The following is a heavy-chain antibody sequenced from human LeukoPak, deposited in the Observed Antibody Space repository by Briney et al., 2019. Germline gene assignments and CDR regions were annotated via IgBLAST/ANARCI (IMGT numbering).Heavy chain of an antibody. CDR3: AKAPFYYYGSGSPQGMDV. J-gene: IGHJ6*02. Sequence: GGSLRLSCAASGFTFSSYAMSWVRQAPGKGLEWVSAISGSGGSTYYADSVKGRFTISRDNSKNTLYLQMNSLRAEDTAVYYCAKAPFYYYGSGSPQGMDVWGQGTTVTVSS. D-gene: IGHD3-10*01. CDR1: GFTFSSYA. V-gene: IGHV3-23*01. CDR2: ISGSGGST.